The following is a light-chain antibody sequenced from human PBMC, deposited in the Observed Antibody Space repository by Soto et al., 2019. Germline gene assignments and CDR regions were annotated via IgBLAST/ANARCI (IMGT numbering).Light chain of an antibody. CDR1: HRINSY. V-gene: IGKV1-39*01. CDR2: AAF. J-gene: IGKJ3*01. CDR3: HQSYSGPPT. Sequence: DIQMTQSPSSLSASIGDRVTITCRASHRINSYLNCYQQKPGTAPKLLIYAAFNLQSGVQSRFSGSGSGTDFTITIISLQPEDFATYYCHQSYSGPPTFGPGTNVDIK.